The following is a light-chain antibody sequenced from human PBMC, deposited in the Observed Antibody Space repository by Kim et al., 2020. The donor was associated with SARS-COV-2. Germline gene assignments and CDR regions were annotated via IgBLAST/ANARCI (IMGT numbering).Light chain of an antibody. J-gene: IGKJ1*01. CDR1: QSISSY. CDR3: QQSYSVPQT. CDR2: AAS. Sequence: DIQMTQSPSSLSASVGDRVTITCRASQSISSYLNWYQKKPGKAPKLLIYAASTLQSGVPSRFSGSESGTDFTLTISSLQPEDFATYYCQQSYSVPQTFGQGTKVEIK. V-gene: IGKV1-39*01.